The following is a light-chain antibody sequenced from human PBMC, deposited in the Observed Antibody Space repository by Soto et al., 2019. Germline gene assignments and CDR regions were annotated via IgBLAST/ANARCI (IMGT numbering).Light chain of an antibody. CDR3: QQYNYWLVYT. J-gene: IGKJ2*01. Sequence: DIQMTQSPSTLSASVGDRVTITCRASQSISSWLAWYQQKPGKAPKLLIYKASSLESGVPSRFSGSGSGTEFTLTISSLQPDDFATYYCQQYNYWLVYTFGQGTKLEIK. CDR2: KAS. V-gene: IGKV1-5*03. CDR1: QSISSW.